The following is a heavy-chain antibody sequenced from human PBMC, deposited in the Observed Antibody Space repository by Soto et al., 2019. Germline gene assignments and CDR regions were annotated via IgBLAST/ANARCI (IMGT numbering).Heavy chain of an antibody. J-gene: IGHJ1*01. Sequence: QGQLVQSGAEVKKPGSSVKVSCKSSGDTFTSYSIAWMRQAPGQGLEWMGGIIPKFGSTKYARKFQDSVTMTADESTSTAYMELSGLRSEDTAVYFCARWRSSSWFAVFFQFWGEGTRVTVSS. CDR2: IIPKFGST. V-gene: IGHV1-69*01. D-gene: IGHD6-13*01. CDR3: ARWRSSSWFAVFFQF. CDR1: GDTFTSYS.